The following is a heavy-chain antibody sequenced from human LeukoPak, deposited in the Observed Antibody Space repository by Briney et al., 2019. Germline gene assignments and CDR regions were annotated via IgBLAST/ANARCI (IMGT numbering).Heavy chain of an antibody. CDR3: ARDRWVYWYFDL. V-gene: IGHV4-34*01. CDR2: INHSGST. CDR1: GGSFSGYY. J-gene: IGHJ2*01. Sequence: SETLSLTCAVYGGSFSGYYWSWIRQPPGKGLEWIGEINHSGSTNYNPSLKSRVTISVDTSKNQFSLKLSSVTAADTAVYYCARDRWVYWYFDLWGRGTLVTVSS. D-gene: IGHD4-23*01.